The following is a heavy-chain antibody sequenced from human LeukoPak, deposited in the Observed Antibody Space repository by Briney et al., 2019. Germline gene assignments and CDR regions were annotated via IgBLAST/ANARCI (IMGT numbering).Heavy chain of an antibody. V-gene: IGHV3-23*01. D-gene: IGHD3-3*01. CDR1: GFTFSSCV. CDR3: AKEGDYDFWSGFSYGMDI. CDR2: ISGGGGTT. Sequence: QSGGSLRLSCAASGFTFSSCVMSWVRQAPGKGLEWVSDISGGGGTTYYADYVKGRFTISRDNSKNTLYLQMNSLRAEDTAVYYCAKEGDYDFWSGFSYGMDIWGQGTTVSVSS. J-gene: IGHJ6*02.